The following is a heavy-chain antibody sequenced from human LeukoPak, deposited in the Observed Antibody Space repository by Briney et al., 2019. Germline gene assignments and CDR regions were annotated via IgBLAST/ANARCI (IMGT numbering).Heavy chain of an antibody. V-gene: IGHV4-59*01. CDR2: IYYSGST. J-gene: IGHJ5*02. D-gene: IGHD2-2*02. CDR3: ARVRDVVVPAAIRGWLDP. CDR1: GGSISSYY. Sequence: ETLSLTCTVSGGSISSYYWSWIRQPPGKGLEWIGYIYYSGSTNYNPSLKSRVTISVDTSKNQFSLKLSSVTAADTAVYYCARVRDVVVPAAIRGWLDPWGQGTLVTVSS.